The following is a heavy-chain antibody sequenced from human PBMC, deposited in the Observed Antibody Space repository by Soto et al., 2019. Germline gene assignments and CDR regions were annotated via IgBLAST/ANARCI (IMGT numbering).Heavy chain of an antibody. CDR1: GFTFSSYG. V-gene: IGHV3-30*18. CDR2: ISYDGSNK. Sequence: GGSLRLSCAASGFTFSSYGMHWVRQAPGKGLEWVAVISYDGSNKYYADSVKGRFTSSRDNSKNTLYLQMNSLRAEDTAVYYCAKDLIYGRSGSYYYYYYYMDVWGKGITVTVSS. CDR3: AKDLIYGRSGSYYYYYYYMDV. J-gene: IGHJ6*03. D-gene: IGHD1-26*01.